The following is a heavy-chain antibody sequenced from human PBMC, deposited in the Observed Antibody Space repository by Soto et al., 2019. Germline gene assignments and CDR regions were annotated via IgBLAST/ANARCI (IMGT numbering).Heavy chain of an antibody. CDR1: GFTFSSYA. CDR2: ISGSGGST. D-gene: IGHD3-22*01. CDR3: AKATPPYYYDSSGYPSNFDY. V-gene: IGHV3-23*01. J-gene: IGHJ4*02. Sequence: EVQLLESGGGLVQPGGSLRLSCAASGFTFSSYAMSWVRQAPGKGLEWVSAISGSGGSTYYADSVKGRFTISRDNSKNTLYLQMNSLRAEDTAVYYCAKATPPYYYDSSGYPSNFDYWGQGTLVTVSS.